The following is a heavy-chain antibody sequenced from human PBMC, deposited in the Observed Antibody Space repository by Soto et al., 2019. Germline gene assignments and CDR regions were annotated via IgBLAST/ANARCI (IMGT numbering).Heavy chain of an antibody. CDR2: INTDGLS. CDR3: ARVPVAVAATEDYYGLDV. D-gene: IGHD2-15*01. V-gene: IGHV4-4*07. Sequence: SETLSLTCSVSGVSITSYYWSWIGQAAGGGLEWMGRINTDGLSTYSPSFKSRLTMSLDTSKNQVSLRLISVTAADTAVYFCARVPVAVAATEDYYGLDVWGQGTTVTAP. CDR1: GVSITSYY. J-gene: IGHJ6*02.